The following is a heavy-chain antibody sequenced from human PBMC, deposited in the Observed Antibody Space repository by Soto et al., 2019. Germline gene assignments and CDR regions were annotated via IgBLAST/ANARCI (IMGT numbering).Heavy chain of an antibody. D-gene: IGHD1-26*01. V-gene: IGHV3-30*04. CDR2: ISRDGSHK. J-gene: IGHJ4*02. CDR1: GFSFRNYA. CDR3: ARSRNSAVADSFDF. Sequence: GGSLRLSCAGSGFSFRNYAIHWVRQAPGKGLEWVAVISRDGSHKYYLDSVKGRFTISRDNSKDTVNLLMNSLRDDDSAMYYCARSRNSAVADSFDFWGQGTPVTVSS.